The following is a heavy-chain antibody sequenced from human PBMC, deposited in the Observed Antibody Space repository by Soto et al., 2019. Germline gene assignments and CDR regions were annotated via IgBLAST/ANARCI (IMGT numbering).Heavy chain of an antibody. D-gene: IGHD3-3*01. CDR3: ARALGPITIFGVVIHYYYYYGMDV. J-gene: IGHJ6*02. CDR1: GFTFSSYA. Sequence: LRLSCAASGFTFSSYAMHWVRQAPGKGLEWVAVISYDGSNKYYADSVKGRFTISRDNAKNTLYLQMNSLRAEDTAVYYCARALGPITIFGVVIHYYYYYGMDVWGQGTTVTVSS. V-gene: IGHV3-30-3*01. CDR2: ISYDGSNK.